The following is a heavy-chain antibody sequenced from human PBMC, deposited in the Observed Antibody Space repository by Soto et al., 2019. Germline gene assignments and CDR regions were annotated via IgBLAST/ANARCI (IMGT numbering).Heavy chain of an antibody. CDR3: ARDGMTTGDT. V-gene: IGHV4-61*01. CDR1: GGSVSSGSYY. CDR2: VFSSVSA. J-gene: IGHJ4*02. D-gene: IGHD2-21*02. Sequence: PSETLSLTCTVSGGSVSSGSYYWSWIRQPPGKGLEWIGRVFSSVSATYNPSLKSRVSISMDTPENRISLKLDSVTAADAGVYFCARDGMTTGDTWGPGTLVTVSS.